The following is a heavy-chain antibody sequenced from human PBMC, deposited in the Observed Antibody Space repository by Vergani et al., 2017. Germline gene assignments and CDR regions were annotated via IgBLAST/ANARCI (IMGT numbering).Heavy chain of an antibody. D-gene: IGHD6-13*01. V-gene: IGHV1-58*01. CDR1: GFTFTSSA. J-gene: IGHJ4*02. CDR2: IVVGSGNT. Sequence: QLVQSGPEVKKPGTSVKVSCKASGFTFTSSAVQWVRQARGQRLEWIGWIVVGSGNTNYAQKFQERVTITRDMSTSTAYMELSSLRSEDTAVYYCAAVRVYSSSDMGFDYWGQGTLVTVSS. CDR3: AAVRVYSSSDMGFDY.